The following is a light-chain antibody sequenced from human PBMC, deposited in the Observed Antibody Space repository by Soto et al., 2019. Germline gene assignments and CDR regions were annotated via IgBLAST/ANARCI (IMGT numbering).Light chain of an antibody. Sequence: DIHMTLSPSTLSASVGDRVTITCRASQSISSWLAWYQQKPGKAPKLLIYDASSLESGVPSRFSGSGSGTDFTLTISSLQPEDFATYYCQQRYRTPQPLGQGTKVDIK. J-gene: IGKJ1*01. CDR1: QSISSW. CDR3: QQRYRTPQP. CDR2: DAS. V-gene: IGKV1-5*01.